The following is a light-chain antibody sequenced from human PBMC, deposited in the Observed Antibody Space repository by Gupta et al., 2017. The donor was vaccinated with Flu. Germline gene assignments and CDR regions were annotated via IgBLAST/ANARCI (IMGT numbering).Light chain of an antibody. CDR3: HQRSDWPPT. Sequence: EIVLTQSPATLSLSPGERATLSGRASQSVSSYLAWYQQKPGQAPRLLIYHAFNRATGIPARLSGSGSETDFTLTINSREPEDFAVYVGHQRSDWPPTFGKGPRWRSN. CDR2: HAF. CDR1: QSVSSY. J-gene: IGKJ1*01. V-gene: IGKV3-11*01.